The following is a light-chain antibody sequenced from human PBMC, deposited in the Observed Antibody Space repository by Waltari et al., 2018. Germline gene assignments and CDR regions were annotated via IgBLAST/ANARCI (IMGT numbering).Light chain of an antibody. J-gene: IGKJ1*01. Sequence: EIVMTQSPATLSVSPGERATLSCRASQSVSSNLAWYQQQPGQAPRLLISGASTRATGIPARFSGSGSGTKFTLTISSLQSEDFAVYYCQQYNNWPPWTFGQGTKVEIK. V-gene: IGKV3-15*01. CDR2: GAS. CDR1: QSVSSN. CDR3: QQYNNWPPWT.